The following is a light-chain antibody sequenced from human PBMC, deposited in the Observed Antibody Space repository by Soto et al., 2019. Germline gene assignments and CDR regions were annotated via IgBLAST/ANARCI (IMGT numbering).Light chain of an antibody. Sequence: DIPWTQSPSFLSASVGDRVTITCRASQGITNYLAWFQQKPGKAPELLMYVVSKQHSGVPSRFSGSGSGTEFTLTIRGLQPEDFASYYCQQLNNWLTVGGGTRVEIK. V-gene: IGKV1-9*01. CDR1: QGITNY. CDR3: QQLNNWLT. J-gene: IGKJ4*01. CDR2: VVS.